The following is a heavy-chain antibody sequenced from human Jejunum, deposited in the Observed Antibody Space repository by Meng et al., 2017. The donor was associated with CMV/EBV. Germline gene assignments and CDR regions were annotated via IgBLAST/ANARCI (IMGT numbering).Heavy chain of an antibody. D-gene: IGHD2-2*01. J-gene: IGHJ4*02. V-gene: IGHV4-4*02. CDR3: ARGYCRSSSCYRGGNFDS. CDR2: IYYSGST. CDR1: ISNNW. Sequence: ISNNWWSWVRQPPGKGLEWIGEIYYSGSTKSNPSLKSRVTMSVDKSKNQFSLNVTSMTAADTAVYYCARGYCRSSSCYRGGNFDSWGQGTLVTVSS.